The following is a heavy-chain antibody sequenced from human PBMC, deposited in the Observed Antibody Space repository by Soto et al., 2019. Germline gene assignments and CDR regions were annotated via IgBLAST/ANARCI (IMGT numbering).Heavy chain of an antibody. D-gene: IGHD3-16*02. CDR2: ISSSSSYI. Sequence: EVQLVESGGGLVKPGGSLRLSCAASGFTFSSYSMNWVRQAPGKGLEWVSSISSSSSYIYYADSVKGRFTISRDNAKNSLYLQMNSLRAEDTAVYYCARDHDDVGELSFGDYWGQGNLVTVAS. CDR3: ARDHDDVGELSFGDY. V-gene: IGHV3-21*01. J-gene: IGHJ4*02. CDR1: GFTFSSYS.